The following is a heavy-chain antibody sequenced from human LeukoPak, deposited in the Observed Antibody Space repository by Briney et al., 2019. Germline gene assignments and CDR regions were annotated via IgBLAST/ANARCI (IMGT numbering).Heavy chain of an antibody. Sequence: GASVKVSCKASGYTFTGYYMHWVRQAPGQGLEWMGWINPNSGGTNYAQKFQGRVTMTRDTSISTAYMELSRLRSDDTAVYYCARDSPYSSGWYTMDWGQGTLVTVSS. V-gene: IGHV1-2*02. J-gene: IGHJ4*02. D-gene: IGHD6-19*01. CDR3: ARDSPYSSGWYTMD. CDR1: GYTFTGYY. CDR2: INPNSGGT.